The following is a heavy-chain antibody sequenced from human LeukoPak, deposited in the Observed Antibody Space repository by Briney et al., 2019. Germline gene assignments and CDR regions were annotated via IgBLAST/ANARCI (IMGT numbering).Heavy chain of an antibody. CDR3: ARGPHGGYERGWFDP. Sequence: PGESLRLSCTVSGSTFTSHSLNWVRQAPGKGLEWVSGISWNRASLGYADSVKGRVTISRDNAKNSLYLQMNSLRLEDTALYYCARGPHGGYERGWFDPWGQGTLVIVSS. CDR2: ISWNRASL. J-gene: IGHJ5*02. V-gene: IGHV3-9*01. D-gene: IGHD5-12*01. CDR1: GSTFTSHS.